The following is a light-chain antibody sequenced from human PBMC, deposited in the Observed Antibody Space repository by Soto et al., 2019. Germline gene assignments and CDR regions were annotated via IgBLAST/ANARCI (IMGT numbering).Light chain of an antibody. CDR3: SPYSSSDTLV. CDR2: DVR. J-gene: IGLJ2*01. Sequence: QSALTQPASVSGSPGQSITISCTGTSSDVGGHNFVSWYQQHPGRAPKLMIYDVRNRPSGVSNRFSGSKSANTASLVISGLQAEDEADYYCSPYSSSDTLVFGGGTKVTVL. V-gene: IGLV2-14*03. CDR1: SSDVGGHNF.